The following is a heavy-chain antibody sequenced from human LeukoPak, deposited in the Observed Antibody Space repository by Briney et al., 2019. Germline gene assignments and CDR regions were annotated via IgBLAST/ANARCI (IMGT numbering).Heavy chain of an antibody. D-gene: IGHD5-24*01. V-gene: IGHV3-53*01. CDR2: IFSNGDT. CDR3: TRDQMNY. CDR1: EFTVSRNY. Sequence: GGSLRLSCTASEFTVSRNYMLWVRQAPGKGLEWVSLIFSNGDTHYADSVKGRFTISRDTFKNTVSLQMNGLRVEDTAMYYCTRDQMNYWGQGTLVTVSS. J-gene: IGHJ4*02.